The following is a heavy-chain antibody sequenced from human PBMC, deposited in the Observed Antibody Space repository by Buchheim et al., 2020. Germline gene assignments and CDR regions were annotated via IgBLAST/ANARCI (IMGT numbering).Heavy chain of an antibody. CDR2: ISYDGSNK. CDR3: AGDRRVVVAATPGGGMDV. D-gene: IGHD2-15*01. V-gene: IGHV3-30-3*01. CDR1: GFTFSSYA. J-gene: IGHJ6*02. Sequence: QVQLVESGGGVVQPGRSLRLSCAASGFTFSSYAMHWVRQAPGKGLEWVAVISYDGSNKYYADSVKGRFTISRDNSKNTLYLQMNSLRAEDTAVYYCAGDRRVVVAATPGGGMDVWGQGTT.